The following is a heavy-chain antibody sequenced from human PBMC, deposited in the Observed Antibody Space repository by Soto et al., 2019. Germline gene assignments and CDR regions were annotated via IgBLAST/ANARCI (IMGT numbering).Heavy chain of an antibody. CDR1: GFTVSSNY. D-gene: IGHD3-22*01. J-gene: IGHJ5*02. Sequence: EVQLVESGGGLVQPGGSLRLSCAASGFTVSSNYMSWVRQAPGKGLEWVSVIYSGGTTYYADSVKGRSTTSRDNSKNTLYLQMNSLRAEDTAVYYCARNGDSSDYRGWFDPWGQGTLVTVSS. CDR3: ARNGDSSDYRGWFDP. V-gene: IGHV3-66*01. CDR2: IYSGGTT.